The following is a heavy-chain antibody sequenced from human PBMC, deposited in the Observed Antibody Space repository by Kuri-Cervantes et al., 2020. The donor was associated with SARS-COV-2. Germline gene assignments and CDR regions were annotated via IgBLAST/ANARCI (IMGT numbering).Heavy chain of an antibody. Sequence: ASVKVSCKASGGTFSSYTISWVRQAPGQGLEWMGWINPNSGGTNYAQKFQGRVTMTRDTSISTAYMELSRLRSDDTAVYYCTREAGTGVATNLPIDYWGQGTLVTVSS. V-gene: IGHV1-2*02. J-gene: IGHJ4*02. CDR2: INPNSGGT. D-gene: IGHD5-12*01. CDR3: TREAGTGVATNLPIDY. CDR1: GGTFSSYT.